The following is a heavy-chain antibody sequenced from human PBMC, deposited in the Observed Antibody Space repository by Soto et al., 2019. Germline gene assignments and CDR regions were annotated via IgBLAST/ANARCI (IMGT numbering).Heavy chain of an antibody. V-gene: IGHV1-18*01. J-gene: IGHJ4*02. CDR1: GYTFTSYG. CDR2: ISAHNHNT. D-gene: IGHD4-17*01. Sequence: QVHLVQSGAEVKKPGASVKVSCKGSGYTFTSYGISWVRQAPGQGLEWMGWISAHNHNTNYAQKLQGRVTVTTDTXXXXXYMELRSLRSDDTAVYYCARGRYGDYWGQGTLVTVSS. CDR3: ARGRYGDY.